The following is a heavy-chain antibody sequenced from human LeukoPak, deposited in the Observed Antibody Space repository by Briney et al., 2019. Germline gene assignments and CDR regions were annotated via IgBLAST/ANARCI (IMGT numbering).Heavy chain of an antibody. CDR1: GFTFSNYA. CDR3: AREPSGNFGQLVSSAEYFQH. Sequence: GSLRLSCATSGFTFSNYAIHWVRQAPGKGLEWVADISFDGDNEYYADSVRGRFMIARDNSKNTVYPQMNSLTIEDTAVYYCAREPSGNFGQLVSSAEYFQHWGQGTRVTVSS. J-gene: IGHJ1*01. V-gene: IGHV3-30-3*01. D-gene: IGHD5/OR15-5a*01. CDR2: ISFDGDNE.